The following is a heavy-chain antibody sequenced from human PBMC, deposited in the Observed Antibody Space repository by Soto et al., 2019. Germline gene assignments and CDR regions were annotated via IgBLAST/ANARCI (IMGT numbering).Heavy chain of an antibody. V-gene: IGHV3-23*01. D-gene: IGHD6-13*01. J-gene: IGHJ4*02. CDR2: ISGSGGST. CDR1: GFTFSSYA. Sequence: EVQLLESGGGLVQPGGSLRLSCAASGFTFSSYAMTWVRQAPGKGLEWVSAISGSGGSTYYADSVKGRFTISRDNSKNTLYLQMNSLRAEDTAVYYCAEKASYPGIASNWGQGTLVTVSS. CDR3: AEKASYPGIASN.